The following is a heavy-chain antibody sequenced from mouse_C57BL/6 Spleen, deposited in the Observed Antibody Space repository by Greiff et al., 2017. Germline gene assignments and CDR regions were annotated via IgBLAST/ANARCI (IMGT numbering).Heavy chain of an antibody. D-gene: IGHD1-1*01. CDR3: ARFDTTVVADY. J-gene: IGHJ2*01. V-gene: IGHV1-52*01. Sequence: VQLQQPGAELVRPGSSVKLSCKASGYTFTSYWMHWVKQRPIQGLEWIGNIDPSDSDTHYNQKFKDKATLTVDKSSSTAYMQLSSLTSEDAAVYYSARFDTTVVADYWGQGTTLTVSS. CDR2: IDPSDSDT. CDR1: GYTFTSYW.